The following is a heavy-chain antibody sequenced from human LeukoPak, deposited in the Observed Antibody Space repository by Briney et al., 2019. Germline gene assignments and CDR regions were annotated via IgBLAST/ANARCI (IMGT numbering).Heavy chain of an antibody. CDR3: AKARGATYGTYYFDY. CDR1: GFTFSSYA. D-gene: IGHD4/OR15-4a*01. V-gene: IGHV3-23*01. CDR2: SGSGGDT. Sequence: GGSLRLSCAASGFTFSSYAMNWVRQAPGKGLEWVSVSGSGGDTYYADSVKGRFTISRDNSKNTLYLQMNSLRAEDTAVYYCAKARGATYGTYYFDYWGQGTLVTVSS. J-gene: IGHJ4*02.